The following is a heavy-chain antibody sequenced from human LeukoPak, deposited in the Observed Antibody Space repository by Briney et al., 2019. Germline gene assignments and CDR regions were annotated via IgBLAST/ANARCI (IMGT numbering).Heavy chain of an antibody. D-gene: IGHD2-2*01. CDR3: ARDYCSSTSCLFDY. CDR2: INPNSGDT. CDR1: GYTFTGYH. V-gene: IGHV1-2*06. J-gene: IGHJ4*02. Sequence: ASVKVSCKAFGYTFTGYHMHWVRQAPGQGLEWMGRINPNSGDTNYAQNFQGRVTMTRDTSISTAYMELGRLRSDDTAVYYCARDYCSSTSCLFDYWGQGTLVTVSS.